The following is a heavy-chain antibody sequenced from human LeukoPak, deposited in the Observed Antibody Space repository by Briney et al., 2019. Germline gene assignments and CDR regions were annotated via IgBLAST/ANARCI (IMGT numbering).Heavy chain of an antibody. J-gene: IGHJ4*02. CDR2: TYPGDSDT. Sequence: GESLKISCKGSGYSFTSYWIGWVRQMPGKGLEWVGITYPGDSDTRYSPSFQGQVTISADKSISTAYLQWSSLKASDTAMYYCARSPDTIYFDSWGQGTLVTVSS. D-gene: IGHD5-18*01. V-gene: IGHV5-51*01. CDR1: GYSFTSYW. CDR3: ARSPDTIYFDS.